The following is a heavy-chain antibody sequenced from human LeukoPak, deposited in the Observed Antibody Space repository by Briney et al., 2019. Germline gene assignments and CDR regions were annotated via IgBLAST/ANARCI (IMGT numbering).Heavy chain of an antibody. Sequence: PGGSLRLSCVASGFRFTNYAMTWVRQAPGEGLEWVSAIRGSGDRTSYVDSVKGRFTISRDKSKNTLYLQMNSLRAEDTAVYYCARDDAVDGGYLDYWGQGALVTLYS. CDR2: IRGSGDRT. V-gene: IGHV3-23*01. CDR1: GFRFTNYA. D-gene: IGHD6-19*01. J-gene: IGHJ4*02. CDR3: ARDDAVDGGYLDY.